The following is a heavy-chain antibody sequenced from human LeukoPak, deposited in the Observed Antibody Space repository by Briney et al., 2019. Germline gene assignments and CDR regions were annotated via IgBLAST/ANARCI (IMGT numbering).Heavy chain of an antibody. J-gene: IGHJ4*02. CDR3: AKGPFFYYDASGYNYFDS. CDR2: MSGSGGMT. CDR1: GFTFSSFA. Sequence: PGGSLRLSCAASGFTFSSFAMSWVRQAPGEGLEWVSSMSGSGGMTYSADSVKGRFTPSRDNSKDTLYLQMNNLRVEDTAIYCCAKGPFFYYDASGYNYFDSWGQGTLVTVSS. V-gene: IGHV3-23*01. D-gene: IGHD3-22*01.